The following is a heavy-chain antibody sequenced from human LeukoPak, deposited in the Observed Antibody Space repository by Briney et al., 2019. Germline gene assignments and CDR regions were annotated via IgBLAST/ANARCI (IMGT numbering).Heavy chain of an antibody. J-gene: IGHJ6*03. CDR3: ARVRLGRDYDYVWGSYRQPDYYYYMDV. V-gene: IGHV3-53*01. Sequence: PGGSLRLSCAASGFTVSSNYMSWVRQAPGKGLEWVSVIYSGGSTYYADSVKGRFTISRDNSKNTLYLQMNSLRAEDTAVYYCARVRLGRDYDYVWGSYRQPDYYYYMDVWGKGTTVTVSS. D-gene: IGHD3-16*02. CDR2: IYSGGST. CDR1: GFTVSSNY.